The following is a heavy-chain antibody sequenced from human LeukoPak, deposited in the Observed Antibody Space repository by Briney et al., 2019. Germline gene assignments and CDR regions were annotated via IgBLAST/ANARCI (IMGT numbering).Heavy chain of an antibody. CDR3: ARHGKGSSSSRDY. V-gene: IGHV4-59*08. CDR1: GGSISSYY. J-gene: IGHJ4*02. Sequence: SETLSLTCTVSGGSISSYYWSWIRQPPGKGLEWIGYTYYSGSTNYNPSLKSRVTISVDTSKNQFSLKLSSVTAADTAVYYCARHGKGSSSSRDYWGQGTLVTVSS. CDR2: TYYSGST. D-gene: IGHD6-13*01.